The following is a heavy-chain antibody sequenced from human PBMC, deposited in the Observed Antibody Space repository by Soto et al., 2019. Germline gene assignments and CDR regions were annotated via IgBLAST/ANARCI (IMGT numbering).Heavy chain of an antibody. CDR1: GYTFTSYD. Sequence: ASVKVSCKASGYTFTSYDINWVRQATGQGLEWMGWINPNSGNTGYAQKFQGRVTMTRNTSISTAYMELSSLRSEDTAVYYCATGEVAYYYYIDVWAKGTTVTVSS. J-gene: IGHJ6*03. CDR2: INPNSGNT. CDR3: ATGEVAYYYYIDV. V-gene: IGHV1-8*01.